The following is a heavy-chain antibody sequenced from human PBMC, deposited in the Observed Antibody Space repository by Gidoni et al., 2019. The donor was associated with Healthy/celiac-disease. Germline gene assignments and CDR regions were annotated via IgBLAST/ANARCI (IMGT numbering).Heavy chain of an antibody. CDR3: AKNVPSGRYRTDAFDI. CDR1: GFTFSSYA. Sequence: EVQLLESGGGLVQPGGSLRLSCAASGFTFSSYAMSWVRQAPGQGLEWVSAISGSGGRTYYADSVKGRLTISRDNSKNTLYLQMNSLRAEDTAVYYCAKNVPSGRYRTDAFDIWGQGTMVTVSS. D-gene: IGHD2-2*01. V-gene: IGHV3-23*01. CDR2: ISGSGGRT. J-gene: IGHJ3*02.